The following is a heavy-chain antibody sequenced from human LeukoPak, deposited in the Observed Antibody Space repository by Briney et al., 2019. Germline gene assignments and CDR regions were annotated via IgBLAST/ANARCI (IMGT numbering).Heavy chain of an antibody. CDR3: ARVGSYSSGWYGKRAFDI. V-gene: IGHV4-4*07. D-gene: IGHD6-19*01. CDR2: IYPRGS. J-gene: IGHJ3*02. CDR1: GGSISNFY. Sequence: SETLSLTCTVSGGSISNFYLSWIRQAAGKGLEWIGRIYPRGSDYNPSLKSRVTMSLDTSKKQFSLNLRSVTAADTAVYYCARVGSYSSGWYGKRAFDIWGQGTMVTVSS.